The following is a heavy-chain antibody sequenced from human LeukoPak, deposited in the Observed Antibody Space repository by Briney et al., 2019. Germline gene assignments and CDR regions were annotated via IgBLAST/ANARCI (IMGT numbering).Heavy chain of an antibody. Sequence: SETLSLTCTVSGGSISSSSYYWGWIRQPRGKGLEWIGSIYYSGSTYYNPSLKSQVTISVDTSKNQFSLKLSSVTAADTAVYYGARHVAFRRPYYYYYYIDVWGKGTTVTISS. D-gene: IGHD2-21*01. J-gene: IGHJ6*03. CDR2: IYYSGST. V-gene: IGHV4-39*01. CDR3: ARHVAFRRPYYYYYYIDV. CDR1: GGSISSSSYY.